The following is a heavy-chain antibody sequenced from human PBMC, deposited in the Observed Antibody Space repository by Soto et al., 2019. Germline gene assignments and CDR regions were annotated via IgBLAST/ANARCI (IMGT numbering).Heavy chain of an antibody. Sequence: QVQLQESGPGLVKASETLSLTCPVSGDSVTTYWGWIRQPPGKGLEWIGYINYSGTTKYNSSLKSRVTISVDTSKTQVSLNLRSVTAADTAVYYCASSFCSDGISCNWFDPWGPGILVIVSS. V-gene: IGHV4-59*02. CDR3: ASSFCSDGISCNWFDP. CDR2: INYSGTT. J-gene: IGHJ5*02. D-gene: IGHD2-15*01. CDR1: GDSVTTY.